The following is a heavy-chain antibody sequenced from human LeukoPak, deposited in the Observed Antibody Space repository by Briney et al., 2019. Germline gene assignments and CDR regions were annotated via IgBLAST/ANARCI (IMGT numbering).Heavy chain of an antibody. CDR2: IYPGDSDT. D-gene: IGHD3-22*01. CDR3: ARHFYYYNSSGYPNWFDP. CDR1: GYSFTSYW. V-gene: IGHV5-51*01. J-gene: IGHJ5*02. Sequence: GESLKISCKGSGYSFTSYWIGWVRQMPGKGLEWMGIIYPGDSDTRYSPSFQGQVTISADKSISTAYLQWSSLKASDTAMYYCARHFYYYNSSGYPNWFDPWGQGTLVTVSS.